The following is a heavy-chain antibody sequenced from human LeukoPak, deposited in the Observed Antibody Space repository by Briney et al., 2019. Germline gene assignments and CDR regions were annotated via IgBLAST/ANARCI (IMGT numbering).Heavy chain of an antibody. CDR2: IYYSGST. Sequence: SETLPLTCTVSGGSISSYYWSWIRQPPGKGLEWIGYIYYSGSTNYNPSLKSRVTISVDTSKNQFSLKLSSVTAADTAVYYCARVEVTAMVTDYWGQGTLVTVSS. V-gene: IGHV4-59*01. J-gene: IGHJ4*02. CDR1: GGSISSYY. CDR3: ARVEVTAMVTDY. D-gene: IGHD5-18*01.